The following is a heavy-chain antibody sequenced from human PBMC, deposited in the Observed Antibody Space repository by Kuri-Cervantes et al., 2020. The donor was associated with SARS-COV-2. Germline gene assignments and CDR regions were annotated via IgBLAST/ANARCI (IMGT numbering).Heavy chain of an antibody. CDR1: GFTFSSYA. Sequence: GGSLRLSCSASGFTFSSYAMHWVRQAPGKGLEWVAVISYDGSNKYYADSVKGRFTISRDNSKNTLYLQMNSLRAEDTAVYYCARDLSGRAVAGAGAFDIWGQARMVTVSS. V-gene: IGHV3-30-3*01. CDR3: ARDLSGRAVAGAGAFDI. CDR2: ISYDGSNK. J-gene: IGHJ3*02. D-gene: IGHD6-19*01.